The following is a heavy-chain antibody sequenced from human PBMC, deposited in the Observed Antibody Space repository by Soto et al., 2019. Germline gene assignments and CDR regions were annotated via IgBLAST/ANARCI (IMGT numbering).Heavy chain of an antibody. CDR2: ISGSGGST. D-gene: IGHD6-19*01. V-gene: IGHV3-23*01. CDR1: GFTFSSYA. J-gene: IGHJ5*02. Sequence: EVQLLESGGGLVQPGGSLSLSCAASGFTFSSYAMSWVRQAPGKGLEWVSAISGSGGSTYYADSVKGRFTITRDNSKNTLDLQMNNLRAEDTAVYYCAKDEPYSSGFSWFDPWGQGTLVTVSS. CDR3: AKDEPYSSGFSWFDP.